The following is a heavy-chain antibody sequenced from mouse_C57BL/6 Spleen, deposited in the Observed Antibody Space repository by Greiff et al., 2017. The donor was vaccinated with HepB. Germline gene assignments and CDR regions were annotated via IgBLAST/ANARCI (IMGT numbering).Heavy chain of an antibody. CDR2: INPNNGGT. CDR1: GYTFTDYY. CDR3: ARELLRYRSGFAY. J-gene: IGHJ3*01. V-gene: IGHV1-26*01. Sequence: EVQLQQSGPELVKPGASVKISCKASGYTFTDYYMNWVKQSHGKSLEWIGDINPNNGGTSYNQKFKGKATLTVDKSSSTAYMELRSLTSEDSAVYYCARELLRYRSGFAYWGQGTLVTVSA. D-gene: IGHD1-1*01.